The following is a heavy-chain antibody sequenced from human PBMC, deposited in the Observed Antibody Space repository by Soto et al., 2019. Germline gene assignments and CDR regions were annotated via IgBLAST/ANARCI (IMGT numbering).Heavy chain of an antibody. V-gene: IGHV4-61*01. D-gene: IGHD1-26*01. CDR1: GGSVSSGSYY. J-gene: IGHJ4*02. Sequence: SETLSLTCTVSGGSVSSGSYYWSWIRQPPGKGLEWIEYIYYSGSTNYNPSLRSRVTISVDTSKNQFSLKLSSVTAADSAVYCCARVIVGATKPFDYWGQGTLVTVSS. CDR2: IYYSGST. CDR3: ARVIVGATKPFDY.